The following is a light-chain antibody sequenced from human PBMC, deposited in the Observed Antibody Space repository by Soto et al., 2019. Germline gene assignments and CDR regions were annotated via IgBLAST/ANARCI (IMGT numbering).Light chain of an antibody. J-gene: IGKJ3*01. CDR3: QKYSSVPV. CDR2: AAS. CDR1: QGIRNF. V-gene: IGKV1-27*01. Sequence: DIQMTQSPTSLSASVGDRVTITCRASQGIRNFVAWYQQKPGKAPKLLIYAASTLQSGVPSRFSGSGSGTDFTLTINSLQPEDVATYSCQKYSSVPVFGPGPKVDI.